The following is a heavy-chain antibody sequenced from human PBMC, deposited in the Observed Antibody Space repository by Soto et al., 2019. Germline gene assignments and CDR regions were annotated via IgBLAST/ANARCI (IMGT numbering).Heavy chain of an antibody. CDR3: ATSNWFDP. Sequence: QLQLQESGPGLVKPSETLSLTCTVSGGSISSRGYYWGWIRQPPGKGLERIGTIYYSGSTYYNPAXKSRVTISVDTSKNQFSLKLSSVTAADTAVYYCATSNWFDPWGQGTLVTVSS. CDR1: GGSISSRGYY. V-gene: IGHV4-39*01. J-gene: IGHJ5*02. CDR2: IYYSGST.